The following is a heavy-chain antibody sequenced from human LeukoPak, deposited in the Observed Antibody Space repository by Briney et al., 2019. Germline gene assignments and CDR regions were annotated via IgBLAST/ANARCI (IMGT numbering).Heavy chain of an antibody. J-gene: IGHJ4*02. V-gene: IGHV1-8*01. Sequence: ASVKVSCKASGYTFTSYDINWVRQATGQGLEWMGWMNPNSGNTGYAQKFQGRVTMTRNTSISTAYMELSSLRSEDTAVYYCATALHAYGDYENCFDYWGQGTLVTVSS. CDR3: ATALHAYGDYENCFDY. D-gene: IGHD4-17*01. CDR2: MNPNSGNT. CDR1: GYTFTSYD.